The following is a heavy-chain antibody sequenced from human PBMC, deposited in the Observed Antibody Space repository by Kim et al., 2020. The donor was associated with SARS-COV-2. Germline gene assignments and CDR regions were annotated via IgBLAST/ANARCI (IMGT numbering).Heavy chain of an antibody. Sequence: ASVKVSCKASGYTFTSYYMHWVRQAPGQGLEWMGIINPSGGSTSYAQKFQGRVTMTRDTSTSTVYMELSSLRSEDTAVYYCAREYVEDSSSWPNWFDPWGQGTLVTVSS. CDR1: GYTFTSYY. J-gene: IGHJ5*02. D-gene: IGHD6-13*01. CDR3: AREYVEDSSSWPNWFDP. V-gene: IGHV1-46*01. CDR2: INPSGGST.